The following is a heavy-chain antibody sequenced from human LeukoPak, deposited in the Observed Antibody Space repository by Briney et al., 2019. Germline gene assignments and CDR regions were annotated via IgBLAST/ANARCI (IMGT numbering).Heavy chain of an antibody. CDR1: GFTFSYYA. V-gene: IGHV3-30-3*01. CDR3: AREGTARDAFDI. Sequence: PGGSLRLSCAASGFTFSYYAMHWVRQAPGKGLEWVAFISSDGSDKYYADSMKGRFTISRDNSKNTLYLQMTSLRGEDTAMYCCAREGTARDAFDIWGQGTLVTVSS. CDR2: ISSDGSDK. J-gene: IGHJ4*02. D-gene: IGHD2-21*02.